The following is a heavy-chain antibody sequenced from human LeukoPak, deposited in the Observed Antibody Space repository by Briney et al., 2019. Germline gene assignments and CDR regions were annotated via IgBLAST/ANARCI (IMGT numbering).Heavy chain of an antibody. D-gene: IGHD6-13*01. Sequence: PSETLSLTCTVSDGAITGYYWGWIRQPPGKGLDWIGHVHYGGSTNYNPSLKSRVTISVDTSKNQFSLKLSSLTAASTAVYYCARGYSTSWTYYFDYWGQGALVTVSS. CDR1: DGAITGYY. J-gene: IGHJ4*02. CDR2: VHYGGST. V-gene: IGHV4-59*01. CDR3: ARGYSTSWTYYFDY.